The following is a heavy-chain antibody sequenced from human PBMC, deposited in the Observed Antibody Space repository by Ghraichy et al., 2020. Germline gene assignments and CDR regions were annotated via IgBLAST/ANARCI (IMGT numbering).Heavy chain of an antibody. J-gene: IGHJ4*02. D-gene: IGHD2-15*01. CDR2: ISSSGSTI. V-gene: IGHV3-48*03. CDR1: GFTFSSYE. Sequence: GGSLRLSCAASGFTFSSYEMNWVRQAPGKGLEWVSYISSSGSTIYYADSVKGRFTISRDNAKNSLYLQMNSLRAEDTAVYYCASLGGVRFEYCSGGSCNDYWGQGTLVTVSS. CDR3: ASLGGVRFEYCSGGSCNDY.